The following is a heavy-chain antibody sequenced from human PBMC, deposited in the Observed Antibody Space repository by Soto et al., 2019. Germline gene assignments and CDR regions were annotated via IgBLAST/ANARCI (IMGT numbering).Heavy chain of an antibody. J-gene: IGHJ5*02. CDR3: AKLSSDVCSSTSCYPWGRNWFDP. D-gene: IGHD2-2*01. CDR2: ISGSGGST. Sequence: GGSLRLSCAASGFTFSSYAMSWVRQAPGKGLEWVSAISGSGGSTYYADSVKGRFTISRDNSKNTLYLQMNSLRAEDTAVYYCAKLSSDVCSSTSCYPWGRNWFDPWGQGTLVTVSS. V-gene: IGHV3-23*01. CDR1: GFTFSSYA.